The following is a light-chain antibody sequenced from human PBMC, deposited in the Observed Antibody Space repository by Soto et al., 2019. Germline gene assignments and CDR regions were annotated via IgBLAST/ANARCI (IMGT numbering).Light chain of an antibody. CDR1: QSVLYSSNNKNY. CDR2: WAS. J-gene: IGKJ3*01. Sequence: DIVMTQSPDSLSVSLGERATINCKSSQSVLYSSNNKNYLGWYQRKAGQPPKLLIYWASTRESGVPDRFSGSGSGTDFSLTSSNLQAEDVAVYYCQQYYSIPFTFGPGTKVHIK. CDR3: QQYYSIPFT. V-gene: IGKV4-1*01.